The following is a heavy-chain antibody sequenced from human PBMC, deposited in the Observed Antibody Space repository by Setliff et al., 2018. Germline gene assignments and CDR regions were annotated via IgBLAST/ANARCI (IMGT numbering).Heavy chain of an antibody. V-gene: IGHV4-61*02. Sequence: PSETLSLTCTVSGGSISSGSYYWNWIRQPAGKGLEWIGRIYTSGNTNYNPSLKSRVTISVDTSKNQFSLKLSSVTAADTAVYYCARGGGGKPFDIWGQGTMVTVSS. D-gene: IGHD2-15*01. CDR1: GGSISSGSYY. J-gene: IGHJ3*02. CDR2: IYTSGNT. CDR3: ARGGGGKPFDI.